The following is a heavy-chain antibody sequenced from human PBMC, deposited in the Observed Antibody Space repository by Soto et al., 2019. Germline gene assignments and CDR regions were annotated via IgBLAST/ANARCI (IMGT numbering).Heavy chain of an antibody. CDR3: ARDASQYSSSLSSGWFDP. J-gene: IGHJ5*02. CDR1: GDSVSSNSAA. D-gene: IGHD6-13*01. CDR2: TYYRSKWYN. Sequence: PSQTLSLTCAISGDSVSSNSAAWNWIRQPPSRGLEWLGRTYYRSKWYNDYAVSVKSRITINPDTSKNQFSLQLNSVTPEDTAVYYCARDASQYSSSLSSGWFDPWGQGTLVTVSS. V-gene: IGHV6-1*01.